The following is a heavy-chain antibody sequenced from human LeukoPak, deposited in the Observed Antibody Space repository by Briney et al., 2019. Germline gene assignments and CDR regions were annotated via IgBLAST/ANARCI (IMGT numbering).Heavy chain of an antibody. D-gene: IGHD3-9*01. V-gene: IGHV3-74*01. J-gene: IGHJ4*02. CDR2: INSDGSST. CDR3: ARVAERYDILTGYNDQPQDY. Sequence: TGGSLRLSCAASGFTFSSYWVHWVRQAPGKGLVWVSRINSDGSSTSYADSVKGRFTISRDNAKNTLYLQMNSLRAEDTAVYYCARVAERYDILTGYNDQPQDYWGQGTLVTVSS. CDR1: GFTFSSYW.